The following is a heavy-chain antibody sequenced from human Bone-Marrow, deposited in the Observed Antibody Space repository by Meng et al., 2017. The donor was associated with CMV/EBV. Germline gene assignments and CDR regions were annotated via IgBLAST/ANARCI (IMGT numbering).Heavy chain of an antibody. Sequence: SETLSLTCTVSGGSISSGGYYWSWIRQHPGKGLEWIGYIYYSGSTYYNPSLKSRVTISVDTSKNQFSLKLSSVTAADTAVYYCARDGDYGGNSGALNWYFDLWGRGTLVTVSS. D-gene: IGHD4-23*01. CDR2: IYYSGST. V-gene: IGHV4-31*03. CDR1: GGSISSGGYY. J-gene: IGHJ2*01. CDR3: ARDGDYGGNSGALNWYFDL.